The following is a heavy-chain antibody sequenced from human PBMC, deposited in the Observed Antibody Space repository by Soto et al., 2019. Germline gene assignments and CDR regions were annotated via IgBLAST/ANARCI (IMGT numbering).Heavy chain of an antibody. D-gene: IGHD5-12*01. CDR1: GYTFTSYY. Sequence: RASVKVSCKASGYTFTSYYMHWVRQAPGQGLEWMGGIVPVFGRPNYAQRFRGRLTITADESTSTGYMELISLRSDDTAVYYCAREGSGYNFWGQGTQVTVSS. CDR2: IVPVFGRP. CDR3: AREGSGYNF. J-gene: IGHJ4*02. V-gene: IGHV1-69*13.